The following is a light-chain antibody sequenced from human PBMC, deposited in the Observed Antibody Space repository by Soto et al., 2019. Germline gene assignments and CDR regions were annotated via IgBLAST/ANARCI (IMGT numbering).Light chain of an antibody. CDR2: DAS. CDR3: QQYNRYCQN. Sequence: DIQMTQSPSTLSASVGDRVTIACRASQTISTWLAWYQQKPGKVPKLLIYDASSLESGVPSRFSGSGSGTEFTLTISGLQPDDLGTYYCQQYNRYCQNVGQGTKVDIX. V-gene: IGKV1-5*01. J-gene: IGKJ1*01. CDR1: QTISTW.